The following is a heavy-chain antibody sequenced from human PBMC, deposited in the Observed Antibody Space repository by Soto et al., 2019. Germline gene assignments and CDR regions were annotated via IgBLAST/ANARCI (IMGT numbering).Heavy chain of an antibody. Sequence: PSETLSLTCSVSGDSFSITNYYWGWVRQPPGKGLEWIGSGYYSGSTYSNPSLKSRVTISIDTFKMRFSLNLTSVTAPDTALYNCARHSPQRPAGFDAWGGGTLVPVSS. D-gene: IGHD1-1*01. V-gene: IGHV4-39*01. CDR1: GDSFSITNYY. CDR3: ARHSPQRPAGFDA. CDR2: GYYSGST. J-gene: IGHJ5*02.